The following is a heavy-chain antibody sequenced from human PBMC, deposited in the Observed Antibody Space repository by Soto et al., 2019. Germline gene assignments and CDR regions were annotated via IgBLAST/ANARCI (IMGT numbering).Heavy chain of an antibody. D-gene: IGHD4-4*01. J-gene: IGHJ6*02. CDR2: IDPSDSYT. V-gene: IGHV5-10-1*01. Sequence: GESLKISCRGSGYSFTSYWISWVRQMPGKGLEWMGRIDPSDSYTNYSPSFQGHVTISADKSISTAYLQWSSLKASDTAMYYCARHDYSSTHMDVWGQGTTVTVSS. CDR1: GYSFTSYW. CDR3: ARHDYSSTHMDV.